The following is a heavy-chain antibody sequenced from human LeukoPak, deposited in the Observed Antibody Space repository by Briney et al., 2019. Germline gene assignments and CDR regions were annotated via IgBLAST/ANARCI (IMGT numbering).Heavy chain of an antibody. CDR2: ISSSSSYI. CDR3: ARGGIAAAGTDY. D-gene: IGHD6-13*01. V-gene: IGHV3-21*04. J-gene: IGHJ4*02. Sequence: GGSLRLSCAASGFTFSSYGMHWVRQAPGKGLEWVSSISSSSSYIYYADSVKGRFTISRDNAKNSLYLQMNSLRAEDTALYYCARGGIAAAGTDYWGQGTLVTVSS. CDR1: GFTFSSYG.